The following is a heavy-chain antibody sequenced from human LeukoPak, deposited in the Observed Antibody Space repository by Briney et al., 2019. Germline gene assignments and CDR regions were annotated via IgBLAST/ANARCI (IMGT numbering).Heavy chain of an antibody. D-gene: IGHD2-2*03. CDR3: ARAPTVPGGYCSSTSCYQQYYFDY. Sequence: GESLKISCKTSGYSFTSYWIGWVRQMPGKGLEWMGTIYPGDSDTRYSPSFQGQVTISADKSISTAYLQWSSLKASDTAMYYCARAPTVPGGYCSSTSCYQQYYFDYWGQGTLVTVSS. CDR1: GYSFTSYW. V-gene: IGHV5-51*01. J-gene: IGHJ4*02. CDR2: IYPGDSDT.